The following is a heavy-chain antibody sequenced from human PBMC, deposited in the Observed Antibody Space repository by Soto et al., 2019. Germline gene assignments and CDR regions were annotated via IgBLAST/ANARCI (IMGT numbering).Heavy chain of an antibody. Sequence: EVPLVESGGGLVKPGGSLRLSCVGSGLNFRAAWMSWVRQAPGKGLEWIGLINNRGEVGMTNYAAFVKGRFTISSDDSKDTQYLQMDRLETGDTAMYYCSPFGSGGHWGQGTLVTVSP. J-gene: IGHJ4*02. CDR3: SPFGSGGH. V-gene: IGHV3-15*01. D-gene: IGHD1-26*01. CDR1: GLNFRAAW. CDR2: INNRGEVGMT.